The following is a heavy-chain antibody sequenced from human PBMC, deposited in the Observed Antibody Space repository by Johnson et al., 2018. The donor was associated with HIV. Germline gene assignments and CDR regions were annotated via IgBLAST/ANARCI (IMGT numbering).Heavy chain of an antibody. CDR3: TTWSGDSGSYVVMMDAFYS. CDR2: ISGSGSTI. D-gene: IGHD1-26*01. V-gene: IGHV3-23*04. Sequence: EVQLVESGGGLVQPGGSLRLSCAASGFTFSSYAMSWVRQAPGKGLEWVSAISGSGSTIYYADSVKGRFTISRDNAKNSLYLQMNSLKTEDTAVYYCTTWSGDSGSYVVMMDAFYSWGQGTMVTVSS. J-gene: IGHJ3*02. CDR1: GFTFSSYA.